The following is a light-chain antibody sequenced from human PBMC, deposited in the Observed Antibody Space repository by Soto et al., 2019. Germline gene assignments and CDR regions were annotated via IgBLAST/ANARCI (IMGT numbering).Light chain of an antibody. V-gene: IGLV1-40*01. CDR2: GNN. CDR1: SSHIGAGVD. Sequence: QSVLTQSPSVSGAPGQTVSISCPGTSSHIGAGVDVPWYQQLPATAPKLLIYGNNNRPSGVPDRFSGSKSGTSASLAITGLQAEDEAEDDCQSYDTNRSGASVFGTGTKVTVL. J-gene: IGLJ1*01. CDR3: QSYDTNRSGASV.